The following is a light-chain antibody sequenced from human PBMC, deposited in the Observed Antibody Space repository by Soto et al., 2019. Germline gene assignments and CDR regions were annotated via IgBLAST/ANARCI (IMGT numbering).Light chain of an antibody. J-gene: IGLJ1*01. CDR1: SSDVGSYNY. CDR3: SSYTSSSTL. CDR2: EVS. Sequence: QSVLAQPASVSGSPGQSITISCTGTSSDVGSYNYVPWYQQHPGKALKLMIYEVSDRPSGISSRFSGSKSGNTASLTISGLQTEDEADYYCSSYTSSSTLFGTGTKVTVL. V-gene: IGLV2-14*01.